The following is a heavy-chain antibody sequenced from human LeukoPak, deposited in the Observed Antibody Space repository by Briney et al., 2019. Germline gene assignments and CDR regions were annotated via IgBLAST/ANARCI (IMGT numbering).Heavy chain of an antibody. CDR1: GFTFSSYA. D-gene: IGHD5-18*01. V-gene: IGHV3-23*01. CDR2: ISGSGGTT. CDR3: AKLRYSYGSNFDY. Sequence: GGSLRLSCAASGFTFSSYAMSWVRQAPGKGLEWVSAISGSGGTTYYSDSVKGRFTISRDNSMNTLYLQMNSLRAEDTAVYYCAKLRYSYGSNFDYWGQGTLVTVSS. J-gene: IGHJ4*02.